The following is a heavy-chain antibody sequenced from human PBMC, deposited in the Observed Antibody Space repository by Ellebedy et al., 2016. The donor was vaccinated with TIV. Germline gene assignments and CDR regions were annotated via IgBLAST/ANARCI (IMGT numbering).Heavy chain of an antibody. Sequence: MPSETLSLTCAVSGGSISDYYWSWIRQPPGKGLEWIAYIYYSDNGSTNYKPSLKSRVTISVDTSKNQFSLKLSSVTAADTAVYYCAKDALITTIIGRGGWFDPWGQGTLVTVSS. CDR2: IYYSDNGST. CDR3: AKDALITTIIGRGGWFDP. V-gene: IGHV4-59*12. CDR1: GGSISDYY. J-gene: IGHJ5*02. D-gene: IGHD3-22*01.